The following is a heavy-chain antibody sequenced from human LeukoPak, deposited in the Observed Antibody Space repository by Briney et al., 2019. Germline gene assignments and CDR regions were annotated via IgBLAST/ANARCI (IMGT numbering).Heavy chain of an antibody. CDR3: ARDQAVRSWYFDL. J-gene: IGHJ2*01. V-gene: IGHV4-4*02. Sequence: KSSETLSPTCAVSGATISRGHWWTWVRQPPGKGLEWIGEIFHSGSTDYNPSLKSRVTISVDKSENQFSLKLTSVTAADTAVYYCARDQAVRSWYFDLWGRGILVTVSS. CDR1: GATISRGHW. CDR2: IFHSGST. D-gene: IGHD4-17*01.